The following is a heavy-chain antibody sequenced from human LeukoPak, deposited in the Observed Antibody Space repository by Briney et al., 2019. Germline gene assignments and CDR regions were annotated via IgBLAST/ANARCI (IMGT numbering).Heavy chain of an antibody. Sequence: PGGSLRLSCAASGFTFDDYAMHWVRQAPGKGLEWVSGISWNSGSIGYADSVKGRFTISRDNAKNSLYLQMNSLRAEDTALYYCVKDSGAAADKYFQHWGQGTLVTVSS. D-gene: IGHD6-13*01. J-gene: IGHJ1*01. V-gene: IGHV3-9*01. CDR3: VKDSGAAADKYFQH. CDR1: GFTFDDYA. CDR2: ISWNSGSI.